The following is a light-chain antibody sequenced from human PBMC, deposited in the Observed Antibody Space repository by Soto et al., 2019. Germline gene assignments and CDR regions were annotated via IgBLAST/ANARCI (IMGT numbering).Light chain of an antibody. CDR3: SSYTSSSTVL. CDR2: EVS. J-gene: IGLJ2*01. CDR1: SSDVGGYNY. Sequence: QSALTQPASVSGSPGQSITISCTGTSSDVGGYNYVSWYQQNPGKAPKLMIYEVSNRPSGVSNRFSGSKSGNTASLTISGLQAEDEADYYCSSYTSSSTVLFGGGTKLTVL. V-gene: IGLV2-14*01.